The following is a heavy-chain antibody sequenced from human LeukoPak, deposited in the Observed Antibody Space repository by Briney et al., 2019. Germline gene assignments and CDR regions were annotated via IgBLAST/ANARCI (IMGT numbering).Heavy chain of an antibody. CDR1: GGSISSSSYY. Sequence: SKTLSLTCTASGGSISSSSYYWGWIRQPPGKGLEWIGSIYYSGSTYYNPSLKSRVTISVDTSKNQFSLKLSSVTAADTAVYYCASCYGSGSYYNGDYWGQGTLVTVSS. CDR2: IYYSGST. D-gene: IGHD3-10*01. CDR3: ASCYGSGSYYNGDY. J-gene: IGHJ4*02. V-gene: IGHV4-39*01.